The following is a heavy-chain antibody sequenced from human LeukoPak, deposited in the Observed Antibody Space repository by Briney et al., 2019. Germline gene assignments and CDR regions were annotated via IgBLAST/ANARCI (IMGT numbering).Heavy chain of an antibody. D-gene: IGHD4-11*01. V-gene: IGHV1-2*02. CDR3: AKDAIVRDYSNSDY. CDR2: INPNSGGT. CDR1: GYTFTNYY. J-gene: IGHJ4*02. Sequence: ASVKVSCKASGYTFTNYYIHWVRQAPGQGLEWMGWINPNSGGTNYAQKFQGRVTMTRDTSISTAYMELSRLTSDDTAVYYCAKDAIVRDYSNSDYWGQGTLVTVSS.